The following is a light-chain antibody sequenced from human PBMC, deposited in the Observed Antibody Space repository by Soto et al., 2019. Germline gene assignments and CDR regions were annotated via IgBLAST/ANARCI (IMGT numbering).Light chain of an antibody. Sequence: DIQMTQSPSSLSASAVERVTITCQASQDISNYLNWYQQKPGKAPKLLIYDASNLETGVPSRFSGSGSGTDFTFTISSLQPEDIATYYCQQYDNLPLTFGGGTKVDIK. J-gene: IGKJ4*01. CDR2: DAS. CDR3: QQYDNLPLT. V-gene: IGKV1-33*01. CDR1: QDISNY.